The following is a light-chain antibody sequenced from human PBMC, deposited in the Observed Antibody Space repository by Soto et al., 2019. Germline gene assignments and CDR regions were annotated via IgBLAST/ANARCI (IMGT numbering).Light chain of an antibody. Sequence: QSVLTQPPSASGTPGQTVIISCSGSRSDIGSNSVNWYQRLPGTAPKLLIYNNNQRPSGVPDRFSGSKSGTSASLAISGLQSEDEADYYCAAWDDSLTGPVFGTGTKVTVL. CDR2: NNN. V-gene: IGLV1-44*01. CDR1: RSDIGSNS. J-gene: IGLJ1*01. CDR3: AAWDDSLTGPV.